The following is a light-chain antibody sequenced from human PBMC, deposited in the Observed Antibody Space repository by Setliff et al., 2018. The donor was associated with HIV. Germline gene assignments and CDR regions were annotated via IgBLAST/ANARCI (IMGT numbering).Light chain of an antibody. CDR2: WAF. J-gene: IGKJ1*01. V-gene: IGKV4-1*01. CDR3: QQYYSTPKT. Sequence: DIVMTQSPDSLAVSLGEKATINCKSSQSVLYSSDNKNYLAWYQQKPGQPPKLLIYWAFTRESGVPDRFSGSGSGTDFTLTISSLQAEDVAVYYCQQYYSTPKTVGQGTKVDIK. CDR1: QSVLYSSDNKNY.